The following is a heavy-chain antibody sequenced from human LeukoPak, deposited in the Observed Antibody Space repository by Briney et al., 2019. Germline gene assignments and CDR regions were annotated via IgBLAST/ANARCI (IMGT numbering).Heavy chain of an antibody. CDR1: GFTFSSYA. Sequence: GGSLRLSCAASGFTFSSYAMSWVRQAPGKGLEWVSAISGSGGSTYYADSVKGRFTISRDNSKNTLYLQMNSQRAEDTAVYYCAKRHCSSTSCYTGAYYFDYWGQGTLVTVSS. CDR2: ISGSGGST. D-gene: IGHD2-2*02. J-gene: IGHJ4*02. CDR3: AKRHCSSTSCYTGAYYFDY. V-gene: IGHV3-23*01.